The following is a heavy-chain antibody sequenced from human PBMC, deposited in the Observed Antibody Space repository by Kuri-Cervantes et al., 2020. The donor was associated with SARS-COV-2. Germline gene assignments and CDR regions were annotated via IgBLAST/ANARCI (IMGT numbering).Heavy chain of an antibody. CDR2: IWYDGSNK. CDR1: GFTFSIYA. V-gene: IGHV3-33*08. D-gene: IGHD3-22*01. Sequence: GGSLRLSCTASGFTFSIYAMSWVRQAPGKGLEWVAVIWYDGSNKYYADSVKGRFTISRDNSKNTLYLQMNSLRAEDTAVYYCARASRWLPPYYYYMDVWGKGTTVTVSS. CDR3: ARASRWLPPYYYYMDV. J-gene: IGHJ6*03.